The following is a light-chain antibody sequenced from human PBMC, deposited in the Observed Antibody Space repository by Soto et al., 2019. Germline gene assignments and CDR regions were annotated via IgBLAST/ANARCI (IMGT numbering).Light chain of an antibody. V-gene: IGLV2-23*01. CDR1: SSDVGSYNL. Sequence: QSVLTQPASVSGSPGQSITISCTGTSSDVGSYNLVSWYQQHPGKAPKLMIYEGNKRPSGVSNRFSGSKSGNTASLTISGLQAEDEADYYCCSYANSRTVVFGGGTQLTVL. CDR3: CSYANSRTVV. CDR2: EGN. J-gene: IGLJ2*01.